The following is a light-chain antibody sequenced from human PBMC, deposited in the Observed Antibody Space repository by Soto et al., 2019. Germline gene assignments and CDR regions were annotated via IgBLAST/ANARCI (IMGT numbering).Light chain of an antibody. CDR2: GAS. J-gene: IGKJ1*01. V-gene: IGKV3-20*01. CDR1: QSVSSSY. CDR3: HQYDSSPPRT. Sequence: EIVLTQSPGTLSLSPGERATLSCRASQSVSSSYLAWYQQKPGQAPRLLIYGASSRATGIPDRFSGSGSGANFTLTISRLEAEDFTVYYCHQYDSSPPRTFGQGTKVEIK.